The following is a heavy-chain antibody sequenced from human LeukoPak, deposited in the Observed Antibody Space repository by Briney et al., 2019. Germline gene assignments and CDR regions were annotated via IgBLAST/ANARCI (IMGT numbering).Heavy chain of an antibody. CDR3: VRRNLFDY. J-gene: IGHJ4*02. CDR1: GFTFSNYP. Sequence: GGSLRLSCAASGFTFSNYPMTWVRQAPGKGLEFVANIKMDGSDKYYVDSVKGRFTISRDNAKNSVYLQMNSLRVEDTAVYYCVRRNLFDYWGQGTVVTVSS. V-gene: IGHV3-7*01. D-gene: IGHD1-14*01. CDR2: IKMDGSDK.